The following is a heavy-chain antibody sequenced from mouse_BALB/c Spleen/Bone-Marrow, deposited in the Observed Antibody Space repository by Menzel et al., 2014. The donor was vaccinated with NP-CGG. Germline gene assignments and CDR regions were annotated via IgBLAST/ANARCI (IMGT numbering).Heavy chain of an antibody. CDR2: ILPGSGST. Sequence: QVQLQQPGAELMKPGASVKKSCKATGYTFSSYWIEWVKQRPGHGLEWIGEILPGSGSTNYNEKFKGKATFTADTSSNTAYMQLSSLTSEDSAVYYCASFYGRFAYWGQGTLVTVSA. CDR1: GYTFSSYW. D-gene: IGHD1-1*02. CDR3: ASFYGRFAY. J-gene: IGHJ3*01. V-gene: IGHV1-9*01.